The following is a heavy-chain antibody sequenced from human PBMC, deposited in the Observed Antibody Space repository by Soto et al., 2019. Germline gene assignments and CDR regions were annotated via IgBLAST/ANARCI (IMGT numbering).Heavy chain of an antibody. CDR2: INPSGGST. CDR1: GYTFTSYY. V-gene: IGHV1-46*01. Sequence: QVQLVQSGAEVKKPGASVKVSCKASGYTFTSYYMHWVRQAPGQGLEWMGIINPSGGSTSYAQKFQGRVTMARDTSTSTVYMELRSLRSEATAVYYCARVYCSGGSCYGIDYWGQGTLVTVSS. J-gene: IGHJ4*02. CDR3: ARVYCSGGSCYGIDY. D-gene: IGHD2-15*01.